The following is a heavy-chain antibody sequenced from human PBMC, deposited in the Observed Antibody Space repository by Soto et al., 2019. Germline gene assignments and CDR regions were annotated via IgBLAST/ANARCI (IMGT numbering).Heavy chain of an antibody. D-gene: IGHD6-19*01. Sequence: SETLSLTCTVSGGSISSYYWSWIRQPPGKGLEWIGYIYDSGSTNNNPSLKSRVTISVDTSKNQFSLKLSSVTAADTAVYYCARGIEGWYQGRYYYGMDVWGQGTTVTVSS. CDR3: ARGIEGWYQGRYYYGMDV. CDR1: GGSISSYY. V-gene: IGHV4-59*01. CDR2: IYDSGST. J-gene: IGHJ6*02.